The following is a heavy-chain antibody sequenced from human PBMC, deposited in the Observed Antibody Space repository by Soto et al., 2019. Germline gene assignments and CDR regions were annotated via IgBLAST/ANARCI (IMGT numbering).Heavy chain of an antibody. J-gene: IGHJ4*01. Sequence: QVQLVQSGAEVKKPGASVNVSCKASGYTFTSYAMHWVRQAPGQRIECMGWINAGNGNTKYSQKFHGRVTITRDTSASTAYMELTSLRSGDTAVYFCAISIVVVTVLDYWRHGPLVTLAS. CDR1: GYTFTSYA. D-gene: IGHD2-21*02. V-gene: IGHV1-3*01. CDR2: INAGNGNT. CDR3: AISIVVVTVLDY.